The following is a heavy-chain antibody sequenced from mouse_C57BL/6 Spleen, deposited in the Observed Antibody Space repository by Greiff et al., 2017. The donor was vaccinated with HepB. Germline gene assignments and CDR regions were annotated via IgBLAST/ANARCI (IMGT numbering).Heavy chain of an antibody. V-gene: IGHV3-6*01. Sequence: DVKLQESGPGLVKPSQSLSLTCSVTGYSITSGYYWNWIRQFPGNKLEWMGYISYDGSNNYNPSLKNRISITRDTSKNQFFLKLNSVTTEDTATYYCARVNGYDSYYYAMDYWGQGTSVTVSS. CDR2: ISYDGSN. CDR3: ARVNGYDSYYYAMDY. CDR1: GYSITSGYY. J-gene: IGHJ4*01. D-gene: IGHD2-2*01.